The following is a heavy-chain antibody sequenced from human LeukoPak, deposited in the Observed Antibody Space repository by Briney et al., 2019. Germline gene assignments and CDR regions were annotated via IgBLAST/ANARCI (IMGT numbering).Heavy chain of an antibody. CDR2: ISKDGRTI. D-gene: IGHD5-12*01. J-gene: IGHJ4*02. V-gene: IGHV3-48*03. Sequence: GGSLRLSYAASGFSFSTQEMAWVRQALGKGLEWVSYISKDGRTIYYADSVKGRFTISRDNTRNSLFLQLSSLSADDTAFYYCARGSYTGFDLYFDSWGQGPLVTISS. CDR3: ARGSYTGFDLYFDS. CDR1: GFSFSTQE.